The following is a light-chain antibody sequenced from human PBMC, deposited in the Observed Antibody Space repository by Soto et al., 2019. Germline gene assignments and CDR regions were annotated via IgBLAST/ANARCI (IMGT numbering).Light chain of an antibody. CDR1: SSDVGAYNY. Sequence: QSALTQPRSVSGSPGQSVTISCTGTSSDVGAYNYVSWYQQHPGKAPKVMIYAVTERPSGVPDLFSGSKSGNTASLPISGLQAEDEGDYYCCSYAGSDTDVFGGGTKLTVL. J-gene: IGLJ2*01. V-gene: IGLV2-11*01. CDR2: AVT. CDR3: CSYAGSDTDV.